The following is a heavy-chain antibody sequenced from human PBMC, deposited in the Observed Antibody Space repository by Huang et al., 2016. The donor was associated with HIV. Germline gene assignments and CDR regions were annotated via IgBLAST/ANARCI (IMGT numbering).Heavy chain of an antibody. D-gene: IGHD3-10*01. CDR2: IKQDGSEK. Sequence: EVQLVESGGGLVQPGGSLRLSCTASGFTFSSYWMSWVRQAPGKGVEVVTNIKQDGSEKYYVDSVKGRFSISRDNAKNSLYLQMNSLRAEETAVYYCARRLRYYYGSGRTSGYFDYWGQGTLVTVSS. CDR1: GFTFSSYW. CDR3: ARRLRYYYGSGRTSGYFDY. V-gene: IGHV3-7*04. J-gene: IGHJ4*02.